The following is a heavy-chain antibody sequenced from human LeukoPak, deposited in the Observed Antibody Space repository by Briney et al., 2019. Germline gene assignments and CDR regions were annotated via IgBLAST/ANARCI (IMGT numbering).Heavy chain of an antibody. V-gene: IGHV3-7*03. D-gene: IGHD6-6*01. Sequence: GGSLRLSCAVSGFTFSGFWISWSRQAPGKGLEWVASINSDGSEGYYADVVKGRFTISRDNAKNSLYLQINSLRAEDTAVYYCARSSYSCSSSVWGQGTMVTVSS. J-gene: IGHJ3*01. CDR2: INSDGSEG. CDR1: GFTFSGFW. CDR3: ARSSYSCSSSV.